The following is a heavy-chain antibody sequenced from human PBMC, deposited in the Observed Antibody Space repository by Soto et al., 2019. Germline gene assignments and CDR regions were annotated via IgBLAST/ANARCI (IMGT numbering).Heavy chain of an antibody. CDR2: IYYSGST. V-gene: IGHV4-31*03. CDR3: GRVNPAELIWALDYYYYGMEV. CDR1: GGSISSGGYY. J-gene: IGHJ6*04. Sequence: SETLSLTCTVSGGSISSGGYYWSWIRQHPGKGLEWIGYIYYSGSTYYNPSLKSRVTISVDTSKNQFSLKLSSVTAADTAVYNCGRVNPAELIWALDYYYYGMEVWGKGTTV. D-gene: IGHD2-2*01.